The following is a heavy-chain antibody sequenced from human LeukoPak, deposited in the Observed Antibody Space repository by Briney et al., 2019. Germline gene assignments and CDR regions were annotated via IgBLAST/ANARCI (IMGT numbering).Heavy chain of an antibody. CDR3: ARVVLRYFDWLLPHSRTDYWYFDL. V-gene: IGHV1-69*13. Sequence: SVKVSCKASGGTFSSYAISWVRQAPGQGLEWMGGIIPIFGTANYAQKFQGRVTITADESTSTAYMELSSLRSEDTAVYYCARVVLRYFDWLLPHSRTDYWYFDLWGRGTLVTVSS. CDR1: GGTFSSYA. J-gene: IGHJ2*01. CDR2: IIPIFGTA. D-gene: IGHD3-9*01.